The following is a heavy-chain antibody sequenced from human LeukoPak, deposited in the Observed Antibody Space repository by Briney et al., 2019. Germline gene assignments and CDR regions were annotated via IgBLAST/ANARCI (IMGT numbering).Heavy chain of an antibody. CDR1: GFTFSRYW. V-gene: IGHV3-7*01. CDR2: IKEDGSAK. CDR3: ARDWYSGSYHHFDY. D-gene: IGHD1-26*01. J-gene: IGHJ4*02. Sequence: GGSLRLSCTASGFTFSRYWMTWVRQAPGKGLEWVANIKEDGSAKYYVDSMKGRFTISRDNAKNTLYLQMNSLRAEDTAVYYCARDWYSGSYHHFDYWGQGTLVTVSS.